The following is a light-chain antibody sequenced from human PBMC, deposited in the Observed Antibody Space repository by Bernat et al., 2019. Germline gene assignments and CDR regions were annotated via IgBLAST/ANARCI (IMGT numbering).Light chain of an antibody. Sequence: DISLTQSPGTLSLSPGDTATLSCRASQTVLSSYLAWYQHKPGQPPRLLIYATSTRATGIPDRFSGSGSGTDFTLTISRLEPEECAVYYCQQFSSLSINFGQGSRLDIK. J-gene: IGKJ5*01. CDR2: ATS. V-gene: IGKV3-20*01. CDR3: QQFSSLSIN. CDR1: QTVLSSY.